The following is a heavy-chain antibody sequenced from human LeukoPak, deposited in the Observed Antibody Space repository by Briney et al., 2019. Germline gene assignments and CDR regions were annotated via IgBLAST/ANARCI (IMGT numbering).Heavy chain of an antibody. Sequence: GESLKISRKGSGYTFATYWIGWVRQVPGKGLEWMGIIYPGDSRTTYSPSFQGQVTISADKSIRTAYLQWNSLKASDTAIYYCVRREVAGPGEFDYWGQGTLVTVSS. D-gene: IGHD6-19*01. J-gene: IGHJ4*02. CDR1: GYTFATYW. V-gene: IGHV5-51*01. CDR3: VRREVAGPGEFDY. CDR2: IYPGDSRT.